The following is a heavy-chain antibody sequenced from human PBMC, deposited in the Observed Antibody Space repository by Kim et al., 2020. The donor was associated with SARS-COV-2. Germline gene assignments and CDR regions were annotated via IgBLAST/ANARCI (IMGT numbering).Heavy chain of an antibody. Sequence: GGSLRLSCAASGFTFSSYSMNWVRQAPGKGLEWVSSISSSSSYIYYADSVKGRFTISRDNAKNSLYLQMNSLRAEDTAVYYCARGLRGSGSYYPPSFDYWGQGTLVTVSS. J-gene: IGHJ4*02. CDR2: ISSSSSYI. D-gene: IGHD3-10*01. V-gene: IGHV3-21*04. CDR1: GFTFSSYS. CDR3: ARGLRGSGSYYPPSFDY.